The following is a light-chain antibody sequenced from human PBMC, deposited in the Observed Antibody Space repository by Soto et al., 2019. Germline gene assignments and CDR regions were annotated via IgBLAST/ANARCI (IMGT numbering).Light chain of an antibody. Sequence: IQMTQSPSSLSASVGDRVTITCRASQGISSYLAWYQQKPGKAPKLLIYAASTLQSGVPSRFSGSGSGTDFTLTISCLQSEDFATYYCQQYYSYPRTFGQGTKVDIK. CDR3: QQYYSYPRT. CDR1: QGISSY. J-gene: IGKJ1*01. CDR2: AAS. V-gene: IGKV1-8*01.